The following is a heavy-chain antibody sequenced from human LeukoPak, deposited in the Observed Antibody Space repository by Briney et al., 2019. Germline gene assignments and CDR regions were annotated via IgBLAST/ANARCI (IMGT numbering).Heavy chain of an antibody. J-gene: IGHJ4*02. CDR2: ISYSGST. CDR1: GDSINNYY. V-gene: IGHV4-59*06. D-gene: IGHD5-24*01. CDR3: ARADMATVFDF. Sequence: SETLSLTCTVSGDSINNYYWTWIRQPPGKDLEWIGYISYSGSTYYNPSLKTRLTISVDTSKNQFSLKLDSVTAADTAFYYCARADMATVFDFWGRGTLVIVSS.